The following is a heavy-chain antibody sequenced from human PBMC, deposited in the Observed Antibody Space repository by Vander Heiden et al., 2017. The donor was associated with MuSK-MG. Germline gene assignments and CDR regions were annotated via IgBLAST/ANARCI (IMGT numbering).Heavy chain of an antibody. CDR2: IIPIFGTA. J-gene: IGHJ6*03. CDR3: ASATTGKPGYYYYYYMDV. CDR1: GGTFSSYA. D-gene: IGHD4-4*01. Sequence: QVQLVQSGAEVKKPWSSVKVSCKASGGTFSSYAISWVRQAPGQGLEWMGGIIPIFGTANYAQKCQGRVTITADESTSTAYMELSSLRSEDTAVYYCASATTGKPGYYYYYYMDVWGKGTTVTVSS. V-gene: IGHV1-69*01.